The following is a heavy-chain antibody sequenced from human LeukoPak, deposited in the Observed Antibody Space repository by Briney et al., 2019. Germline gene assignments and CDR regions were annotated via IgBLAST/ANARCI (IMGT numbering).Heavy chain of an antibody. Sequence: GGSLRLSCAASGFSFSSYWVSWVRQAPGKGLEWVANIKQDGSEKYYVDSVKGRSTISRDNAKYSPYLQMDSLRAEDTAVYYCARGHTPYYGGSDYWGQGTLVTVSS. CDR2: IKQDGSEK. CDR3: ARGHTPYYGGSDY. J-gene: IGHJ4*02. D-gene: IGHD4-23*01. V-gene: IGHV3-7*01. CDR1: GFSFSSYW.